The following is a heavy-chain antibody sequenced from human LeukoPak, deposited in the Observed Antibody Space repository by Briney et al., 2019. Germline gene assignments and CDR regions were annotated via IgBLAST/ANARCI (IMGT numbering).Heavy chain of an antibody. CDR3: ARGIAAAAHRRETRDWFDP. Sequence: ASVKVSCKASGYTFTGYYMHWVRQAPGQGLEWMGRIDPNSGGTNYAQKFQGRVTMTRDTSISTAYMELSRLRSDDTAVYYRARGIAAAAHRRETRDWFDPWGQGTLVTVSS. CDR2: IDPNSGGT. CDR1: GYTFTGYY. V-gene: IGHV1-2*06. J-gene: IGHJ5*02. D-gene: IGHD6-13*01.